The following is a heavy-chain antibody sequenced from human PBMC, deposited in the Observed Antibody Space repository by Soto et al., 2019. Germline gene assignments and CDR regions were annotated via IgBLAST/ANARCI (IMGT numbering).Heavy chain of an antibody. D-gene: IGHD6-19*01. CDR1: GFTFSSYW. CDR3: ARVPPPYSSGWYGGLTGGPFDY. CDR2: IKQDGSEK. V-gene: IGHV3-7*01. Sequence: GGSLRLSCAASGFTFSSYWMSWVRQAPGKGLEWVANIKQDGSEKYYVDSVKGRFTISRDNAKNSLYLQMNSLRAEDTAVYYCARVPPPYSSGWYGGLTGGPFDYWGQGTLVTVSS. J-gene: IGHJ4*02.